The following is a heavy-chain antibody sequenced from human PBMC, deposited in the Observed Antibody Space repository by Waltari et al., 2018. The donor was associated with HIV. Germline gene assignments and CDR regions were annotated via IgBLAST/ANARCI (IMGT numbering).Heavy chain of an antibody. CDR1: GFTFSCFS. CDR2: IKQDGSEK. V-gene: IGHV3-7*01. CDR3: ARDQKYGMDV. Sequence: EVQLVESGGGLVEPGASLRLSCAASGFTFSCFSMRWVLQAPGKGLEWVANIKQDGSEKYYVDSVKGRFTISRDNAKNSLYLQMNSLRAEDTAVYYCARDQKYGMDVWGQGTTVTVSS. J-gene: IGHJ6*02.